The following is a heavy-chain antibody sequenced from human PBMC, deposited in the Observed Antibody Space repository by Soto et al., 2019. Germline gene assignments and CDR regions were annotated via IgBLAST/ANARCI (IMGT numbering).Heavy chain of an antibody. Sequence: QVQLVQSGAEVKKPGASVKVSCKASGYTFTSYGISWVRQAPGQAREWRGWNSAYNGNTNYEQKLQGRVTMTTDTSTSTAYMELRSLRSDDTAVYYCARDRIVGATVTDDAFDIWGQGTIVTVSS. V-gene: IGHV1-18*01. CDR2: NSAYNGNT. CDR1: GYTFTSYG. J-gene: IGHJ3*02. D-gene: IGHD1-26*01. CDR3: ARDRIVGATVTDDAFDI.